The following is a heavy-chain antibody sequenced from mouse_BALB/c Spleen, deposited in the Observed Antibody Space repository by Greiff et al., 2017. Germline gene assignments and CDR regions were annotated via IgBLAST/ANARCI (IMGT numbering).Heavy chain of an antibody. Sequence: VHLVESGPGLVAPSQSLSITCTVSGFSLTSYGVHWVRQPPGKGLEWLGVIWAGGSTNYNSALMSRLSISKDNSKSQVFLKMNSLQTDDTAMYYCAGGRPYYRYDEGIEAMDYWGQGTAVTVSS. J-gene: IGHJ4*01. CDR1: GFSLTSYG. D-gene: IGHD2-14*01. CDR2: IWAGGST. CDR3: AGGRPYYRYDEGIEAMDY. V-gene: IGHV2-9*02.